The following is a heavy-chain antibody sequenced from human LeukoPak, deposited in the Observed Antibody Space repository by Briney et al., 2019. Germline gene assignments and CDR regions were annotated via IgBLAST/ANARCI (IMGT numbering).Heavy chain of an antibody. Sequence: GGSLRLSCAASGFTFTSYSMNWVRQAPGKGLEWVSTISGGGGSTYYADSVKGRFTIPRDNSKNTLYLQVNSLRAEDTAVYYCAKGGKWDVTPFDYWGQGTLVTVSS. CDR3: AKGGKWDVTPFDY. CDR2: ISGGGGST. CDR1: GFTFTSYS. J-gene: IGHJ4*02. V-gene: IGHV3-23*01. D-gene: IGHD1-26*01.